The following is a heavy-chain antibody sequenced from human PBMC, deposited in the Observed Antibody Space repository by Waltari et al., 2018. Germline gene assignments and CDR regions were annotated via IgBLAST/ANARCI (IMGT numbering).Heavy chain of an antibody. CDR2: IWYDGSNK. CDR1: GFTFSSYG. CDR3: AKGGQQQLVYFDY. D-gene: IGHD6-13*01. J-gene: IGHJ4*02. V-gene: IGHV3-33*06. Sequence: QVQLVESGGGVVQPGRSLRLSCAASGFTFSSYGMHWVRQAPGKGLEWVAVIWYDGSNKYYADSVKGRFTISRDNSKNTLYLQMNSLRAEDTAVYYCAKGGQQQLVYFDYWGQGTLVTVSS.